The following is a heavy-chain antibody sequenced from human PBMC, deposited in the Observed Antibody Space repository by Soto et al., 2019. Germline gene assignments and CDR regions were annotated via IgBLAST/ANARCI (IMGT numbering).Heavy chain of an antibody. D-gene: IGHD3-22*01. Sequence: PSETLSLTYTVSGDSISTFYWGWMRQSPGKELEWIGYVYYTGSTNYNPSLKSRVTISVDRSKNQFSLKLTSANAADTAVYYCARGRTVRNYADDSSDYFYFFDYWGQGTQVTVSS. CDR1: GDSISTFY. CDR3: ARGRTVRNYADDSSDYFYFFDY. CDR2: VYYTGST. J-gene: IGHJ4*02. V-gene: IGHV4-59*01.